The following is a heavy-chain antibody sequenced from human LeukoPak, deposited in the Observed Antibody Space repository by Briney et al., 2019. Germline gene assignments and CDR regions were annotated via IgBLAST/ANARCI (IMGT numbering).Heavy chain of an antibody. D-gene: IGHD3-10*01. V-gene: IGHV1-8*03. CDR2: MNPNSGYT. J-gene: IGHJ6*03. CDR3: ASVGGSGSYNRYYYYMDV. Sequence: ASVKVSCKASGYTFTSYGITWVRQAPGQGLEWMGWMNPNSGYTDYAQRFQGRLTITRNTSISTGYMELSRLRSDDTAVYYCASVGGSGSYNRYYYYMDVWGKGTTVTISS. CDR1: GYTFTSYG.